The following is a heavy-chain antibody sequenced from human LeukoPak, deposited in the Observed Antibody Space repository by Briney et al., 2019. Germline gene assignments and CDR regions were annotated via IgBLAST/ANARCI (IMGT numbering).Heavy chain of an antibody. CDR1: GYTFTGYY. D-gene: IGHD3-10*01. Sequence: ASVKVSCKASGYTFTGYYMHWVRQAPGQGLEWMGWINPNSGGTNYAQKFQGRVTMTRDTSISTAYMELSRLRSDDTAVYYCARADKLLWFGKLTHFDYWGQGTLVTVSS. CDR3: ARADKLLWFGKLTHFDY. J-gene: IGHJ4*02. V-gene: IGHV1-2*02. CDR2: INPNSGGT.